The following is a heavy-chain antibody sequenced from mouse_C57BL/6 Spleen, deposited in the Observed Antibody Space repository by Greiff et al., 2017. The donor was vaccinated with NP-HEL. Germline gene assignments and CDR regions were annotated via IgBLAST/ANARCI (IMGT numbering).Heavy chain of an antibody. J-gene: IGHJ1*03. CDR2: IYPGDGDT. V-gene: IGHV1-82*01. CDR3: ASPLITTGPDFDV. CDR1: GYAFSSSW. Sequence: QVQLQQSGPELVKPGASVKISCKASGYAFSSSWMNWVKQRPGKGLEWIGRIYPGDGDTNYNGKFKGKATLTADKSSSTAYMQLSSLTSEDSAVYFCASPLITTGPDFDVWGTGTTVTVSS. D-gene: IGHD1-1*01.